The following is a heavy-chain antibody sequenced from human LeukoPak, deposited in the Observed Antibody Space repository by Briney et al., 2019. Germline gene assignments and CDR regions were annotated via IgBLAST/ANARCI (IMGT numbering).Heavy chain of an antibody. D-gene: IGHD3-22*01. Sequence: SETLSLTCTVSGGSISSSSYYWGWIRQPPGKGLEWIGSIYYSGSTYYNPSLKSRVTISVDTSKNQFSLKLSSVTAADTAVYYCATRDSSGYYYVMGNDAFDIWGQGTMVTVSS. CDR1: GGSISSSSYY. CDR2: IYYSGST. J-gene: IGHJ3*02. V-gene: IGHV4-39*07. CDR3: ATRDSSGYYYVMGNDAFDI.